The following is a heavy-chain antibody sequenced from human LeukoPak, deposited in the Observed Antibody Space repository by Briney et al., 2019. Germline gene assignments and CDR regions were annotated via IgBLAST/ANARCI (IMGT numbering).Heavy chain of an antibody. Sequence: ASVKVSCKASGYTFSSHAMIWVRQAPGQGFEWMGWINTNTGNPRYGQGFTGRFVFSLDTSVSTAYLQISSLKAEDTAVYFCARSRIPFYFGSGSPDYWGQGTLVTVSS. D-gene: IGHD3-10*01. V-gene: IGHV7-4-1*02. J-gene: IGHJ4*02. CDR1: GYTFSSHA. CDR3: ARSRIPFYFGSGSPDY. CDR2: INTNTGNP.